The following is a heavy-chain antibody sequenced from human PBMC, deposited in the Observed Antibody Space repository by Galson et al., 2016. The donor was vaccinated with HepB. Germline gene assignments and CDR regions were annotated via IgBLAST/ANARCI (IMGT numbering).Heavy chain of an antibody. D-gene: IGHD5-18*01. CDR2: IYASGST. CDR3: ASGYSYDSPYFDS. Sequence: TLSLTCTVSGGSLSSGTYYWSWIRQPAGKALEWIGRIYASGSTNYNPSLKSRVTISVETSKNQLSLHLNSVTAADTAVYYCASGYSYDSPYFDSWGQGTLVTVSS. J-gene: IGHJ4*02. V-gene: IGHV4-61*02. CDR1: GGSLSSGTYY.